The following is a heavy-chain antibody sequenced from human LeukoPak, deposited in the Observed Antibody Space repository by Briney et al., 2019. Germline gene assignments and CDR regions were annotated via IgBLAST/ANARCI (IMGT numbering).Heavy chain of an antibody. D-gene: IGHD3-10*01. Sequence: SETLSLTCTVSGGSISSYYWSWIRKPAGKGLEWIGRIYNSGSTTYNPSLKSRVTMSVDTSKNQFSLKLSSVTAADTAVYYCARTRRGYYYGSGSSYFDYWGQGTLVTVSS. CDR2: IYNSGST. J-gene: IGHJ4*02. V-gene: IGHV4-4*07. CDR1: GGSISSYY. CDR3: ARTRRGYYYGSGSSYFDY.